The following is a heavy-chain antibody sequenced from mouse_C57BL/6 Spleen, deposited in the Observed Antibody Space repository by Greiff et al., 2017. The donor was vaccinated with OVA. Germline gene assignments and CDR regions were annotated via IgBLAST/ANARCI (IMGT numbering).Heavy chain of an antibody. J-gene: IGHJ4*01. CDR3: ATQATPHYYAMDY. D-gene: IGHD3-2*02. CDR2: ISSGSSTI. V-gene: IGHV5-17*01. Sequence: DVKLVESGGGLVKPGGSLKLSCAASGFTFSDYGMHWVRQAPEKGLEWVAYISSGSSTIYYADTVKGRFTISRDNAKNTLFLQMTSLRSEDTAMDYCATQATPHYYAMDYWGQGTSVTVSS. CDR1: GFTFSDYG.